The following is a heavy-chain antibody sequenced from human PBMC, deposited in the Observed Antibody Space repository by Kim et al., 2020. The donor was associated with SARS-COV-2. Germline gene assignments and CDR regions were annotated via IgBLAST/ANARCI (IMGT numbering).Heavy chain of an antibody. Sequence: SETLSLTCAVSGGSISSSNWWSWVRQPPGKGLEWIGEIYHSGSTNYNPSLKSRVTISVDKSKNQFSLKLSSVTAADTAVYYCARLGVRGTAMATFDYWGQGTLVTVSS. CDR1: GGSISSSNW. D-gene: IGHD5-18*01. V-gene: IGHV4-4*02. CDR2: IYHSGST. J-gene: IGHJ4*02. CDR3: ARLGVRGTAMATFDY.